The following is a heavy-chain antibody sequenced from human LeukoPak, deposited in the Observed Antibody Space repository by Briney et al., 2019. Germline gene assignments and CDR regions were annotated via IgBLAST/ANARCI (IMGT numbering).Heavy chain of an antibody. V-gene: IGHV1-18*01. D-gene: IGHD3-22*01. J-gene: IGHJ4*02. CDR3: AGDYYDSSGYYYGGY. CDR2: IGAYNGNT. CDR1: GYTFTSYG. Sequence: ASVKVSCKASGYTFTSYGISWVRQAPGQGLEWMGWIGAYNGNTNYAQKLQGRVTMTTDTSTSTAYMELRSLRSDDTAVYYCAGDYYDSSGYYYGGYWGQGTLVTVSS.